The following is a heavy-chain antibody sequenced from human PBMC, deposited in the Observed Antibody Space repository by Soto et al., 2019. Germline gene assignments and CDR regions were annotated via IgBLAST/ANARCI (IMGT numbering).Heavy chain of an antibody. CDR2: INAGNCNT. V-gene: IGHV1-3*01. J-gene: IGHJ4*02. CDR1: GYTFTSYD. CDR3: ARSIVVVTALDY. D-gene: IGHD2-21*02. Sequence: ASVKVSCKASGYTFTSYDMHWVRQAPGQRLEWMGWINAGNCNTKYSQKFQGRVTITRDTSASTAYMELSSLRSEDTAVYYCARSIVVVTALDYWGQGTLVTVSS.